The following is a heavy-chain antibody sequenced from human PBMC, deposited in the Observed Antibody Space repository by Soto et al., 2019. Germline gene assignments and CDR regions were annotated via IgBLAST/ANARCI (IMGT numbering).Heavy chain of an antibody. Sequence: QVQLVESGGGLVKPGGSLRLSCAASGFTFSDYYMSWIRQAPGKGLEGVSYISSSSSYTNYADSVKGRFTISRDNAKNSLYLQMNSLRAEDTAVYYCARPSSWEATWYFDLWGRGTLVTVSS. CDR2: ISSSSSYT. CDR1: GFTFSDYY. J-gene: IGHJ2*01. CDR3: ARPSSWEATWYFDL. V-gene: IGHV3-11*05. D-gene: IGHD1-26*01.